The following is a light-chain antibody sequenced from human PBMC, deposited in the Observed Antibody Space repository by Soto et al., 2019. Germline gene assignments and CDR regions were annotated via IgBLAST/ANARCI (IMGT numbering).Light chain of an antibody. CDR3: GAWYSSQSVVV. J-gene: IGLJ2*01. Sequence: QSVLTQPPSVSAAPGQRVTISCSGSSSNIGKNSVSWYQQLPGTAPKLLIYDNDKRPSGIPDRFSGSKSGTSATLGITGLQTGDEADYYCGAWYSSQSVVVLGGGIKLTVL. CDR2: DND. CDR1: SSNIGKNS. V-gene: IGLV1-51*01.